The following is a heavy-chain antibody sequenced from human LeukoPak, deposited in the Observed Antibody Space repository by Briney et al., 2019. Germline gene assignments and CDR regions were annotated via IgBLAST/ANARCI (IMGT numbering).Heavy chain of an antibody. J-gene: IGHJ4*02. Sequence: SVKVSCKACGGTFSSYAISWVRQAPGQGLEWMGRIIPIFGTANYAQKFQGRVTITTDESTSTAYMELSSLRSEDTAVYYCARDSSGCPDYWGQGTLVTVSS. CDR3: ARDSSGCPDY. CDR1: GGTFSSYA. CDR2: IIPIFGTA. D-gene: IGHD6-19*01. V-gene: IGHV1-69*05.